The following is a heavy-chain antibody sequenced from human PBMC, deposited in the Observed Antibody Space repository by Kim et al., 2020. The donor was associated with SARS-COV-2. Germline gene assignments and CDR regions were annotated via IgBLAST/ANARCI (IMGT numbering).Heavy chain of an antibody. D-gene: IGHD3-3*01. Sequence: SETLSLTCTVSGGSISSSSYYWGWIRQPPGKGLEWIGSIYYSGSTYYNPSLKSRVTISVDTSKNQFSLKLSSVTAADTAVYYCASGDLGGDAFDIWGQGTMVTVSS. CDR2: IYYSGST. CDR1: GGSISSSSYY. J-gene: IGHJ3*02. V-gene: IGHV4-39*01. CDR3: ASGDLGGDAFDI.